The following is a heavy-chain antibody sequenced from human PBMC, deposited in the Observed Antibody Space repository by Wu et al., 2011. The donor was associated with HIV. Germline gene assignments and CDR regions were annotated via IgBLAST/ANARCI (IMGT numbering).Heavy chain of an antibody. CDR3: ARAYDLWSGSGYYYYMDV. D-gene: IGHD3-3*01. CDR2: VIPILGTT. Sequence: QVQLVQSGAEVKKPGSSVKVSCKASGGTFSTYAFSWVRQAPGQGPEWMGRVIPILGTTNYAQKFQGRVTITADESTSTTYLELSSLRSEDTAVYYCARAYDLWSGSGYYYYMDVWGQGTLVPVSS. CDR1: GGTFSTYA. J-gene: IGHJ6*03. V-gene: IGHV1-69*11.